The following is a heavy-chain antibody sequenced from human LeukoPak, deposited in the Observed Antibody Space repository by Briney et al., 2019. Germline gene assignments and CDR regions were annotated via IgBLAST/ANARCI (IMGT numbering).Heavy chain of an antibody. CDR1: GFTVSSNY. D-gene: IGHD4-17*01. CDR3: ARGFTHDYGDYFDY. J-gene: IGHJ4*02. CDR2: IYSDSGGST. Sequence: GGSLRLSCAASGFTVSSNYMSWVRQAPGKGLEWVSVIYSDSGGSTYYADSVKGRFTMSRDSSKNTLYLHMNSLRAEDTAVYYCARGFTHDYGDYFDYWGQGTLVTVSS. V-gene: IGHV3-66*01.